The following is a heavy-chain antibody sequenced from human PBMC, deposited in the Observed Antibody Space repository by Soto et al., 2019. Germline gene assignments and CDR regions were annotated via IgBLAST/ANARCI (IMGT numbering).Heavy chain of an antibody. J-gene: IGHJ4*02. CDR1: GFTFSDYY. D-gene: IGHD1-26*01. Sequence: PGGSLRLSCAASGFTFSDYYMSWIRQAPGKGLEWVSYISSSSSYTNYADSVKGRFTISRDNAKNSLYLQMNRLRAEDTAVYYCARDVQRGATAPGYWGQGTLVTVSS. V-gene: IGHV3-11*06. CDR3: ARDVQRGATAPGY. CDR2: ISSSSSYT.